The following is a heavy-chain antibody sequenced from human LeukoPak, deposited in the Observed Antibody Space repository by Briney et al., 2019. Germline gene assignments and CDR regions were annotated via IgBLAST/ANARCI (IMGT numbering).Heavy chain of an antibody. CDR3: ARDTSGSSWYVDYFDY. Sequence: GASVKVSCKASGYTFTSYGISWVRQAPGQGLEWMGWISAYNGNTNYAQKLQGRVTMTTDTSTSTAYMELRSLRSDDTAVYYCARDTSGSSWYVDYFDYWGQGTLVTVSS. CDR2: ISAYNGNT. V-gene: IGHV1-18*01. J-gene: IGHJ4*02. D-gene: IGHD6-13*01. CDR1: GYTFTSYG.